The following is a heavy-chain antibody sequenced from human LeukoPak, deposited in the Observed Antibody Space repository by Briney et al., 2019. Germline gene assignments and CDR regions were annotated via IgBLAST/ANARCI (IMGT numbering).Heavy chain of an antibody. J-gene: IGHJ4*02. D-gene: IGHD5-24*01. CDR3: AREMGDGYNGGVDY. V-gene: IGHV3-21*01. CDR1: GFTFSSYS. CDR2: ISSSSSYI. Sequence: NSGGSLRLSCAASGFTFSSYSMNWVRQAPGKGLEWVSSISSSSSYIYYADSVKGRFTISRDNAKNSLYLQMNSLRAEDTAVYYCAREMGDGYNGGVDYWGQRTLGTVSS.